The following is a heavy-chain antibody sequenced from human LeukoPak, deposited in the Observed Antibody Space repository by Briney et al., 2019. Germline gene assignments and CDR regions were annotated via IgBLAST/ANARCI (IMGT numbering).Heavy chain of an antibody. J-gene: IGHJ3*02. Sequence: PSETLSLTCTVSGGSISSSSYYWGWIRQPPGKGLEWIGSIYYSGSTYYNPSLKSRVTISVDTSKNQFSLKLSSVTAADTAVYYCARQQMGPSAFDIWGQGTMVTVPS. V-gene: IGHV4-39*01. CDR3: ARQQMGPSAFDI. CDR1: GGSISSSSYY. CDR2: IYYSGST. D-gene: IGHD5-24*01.